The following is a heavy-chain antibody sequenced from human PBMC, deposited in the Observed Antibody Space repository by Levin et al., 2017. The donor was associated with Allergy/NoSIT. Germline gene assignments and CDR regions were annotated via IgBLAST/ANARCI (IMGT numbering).Heavy chain of an antibody. J-gene: IGHJ6*02. CDR1: GFTFSSYA. Sequence: GGSLRLSCAASGFTFSSYAMSWVRQAPGKGLEWVSAISGSGGSTYYADSVKGRFTISRDNSKNTLYLQMNSLRAEDTAVYYCAKVLTSCYSCQGAYYYYGMDVWGQGTTVTVSS. CDR3: AKVLTSCYSCQGAYYYYGMDV. CDR2: ISGSGGST. V-gene: IGHV3-23*01. D-gene: IGHD2-2*02.